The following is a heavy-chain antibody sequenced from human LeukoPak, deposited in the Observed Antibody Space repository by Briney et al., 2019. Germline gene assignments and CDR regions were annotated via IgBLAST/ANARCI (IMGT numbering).Heavy chain of an antibody. D-gene: IGHD6-13*01. CDR1: GFTVSSNS. V-gene: IGHV3-53*01. J-gene: IGHJ4*02. CDR2: IFSST. Sequence: PGGSLRLSCTVSGFTVSSNSMSWVRQAPGKGLEWVSFIFSSTHYSDSVKGRFTISRDNSKNTLYLQMNSLRAEDTAVYYCARAWQLVRYFDYWGQGTLVTVSS. CDR3: ARAWQLVRYFDY.